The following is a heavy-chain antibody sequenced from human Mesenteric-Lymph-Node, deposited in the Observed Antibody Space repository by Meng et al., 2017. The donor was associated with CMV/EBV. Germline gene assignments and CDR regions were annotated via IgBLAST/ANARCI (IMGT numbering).Heavy chain of an antibody. CDR2: VYHTGST. CDR1: SGSVNSGSYY. CDR3: ARAPGLFYYYYYGMDV. V-gene: IGHV4-61*01. J-gene: IGHJ6*02. Sequence: SETLSLTCTVSSGSVNSGSYYWSWVRQPPGKGLEWIGYVYHTGSTNYNPSLKSRVTISVDTSNNQFSLKLSSVTAADTAVYYCARAPGLFYYYYYGMDVWGQGTTVTVSS. D-gene: IGHD3/OR15-3a*01.